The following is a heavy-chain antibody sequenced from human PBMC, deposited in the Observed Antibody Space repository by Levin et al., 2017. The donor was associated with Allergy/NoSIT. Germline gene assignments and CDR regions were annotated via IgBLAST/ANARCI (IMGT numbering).Heavy chain of an antibody. CDR2: INHSGST. CDR3: ARGLVPGIAVAALGY. V-gene: IGHV4-34*01. Sequence: SETLSLTCAVYGGSFSGYYWSWIRQPPGKGLEWIGEINHSGSTNYNPSLKSRVTISVDTSKNQFSLKLSSVTAADTAVYYCARGLVPGIAVAALGYWGQGTLVTVSS. CDR1: GGSFSGYY. D-gene: IGHD6-19*01. J-gene: IGHJ4*02.